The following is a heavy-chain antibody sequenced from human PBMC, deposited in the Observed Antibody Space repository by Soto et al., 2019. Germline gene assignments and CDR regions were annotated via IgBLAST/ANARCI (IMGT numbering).Heavy chain of an antibody. CDR3: ARDVGLDSDDFFAY. CDR1: GFTFTSYG. Sequence: GGSLRLSCTASGFTFTSYGMGWVRQSPGKGLQWVSTIRGDGGQTHYTDSVKGRFSISRDNSKNTVYLQMDSLRAEDTAMYFCARDVGLDSDDFFAYWGQGTQVT. CDR2: IRGDGGQT. D-gene: IGHD3-9*01. V-gene: IGHV3-23*01. J-gene: IGHJ4*02.